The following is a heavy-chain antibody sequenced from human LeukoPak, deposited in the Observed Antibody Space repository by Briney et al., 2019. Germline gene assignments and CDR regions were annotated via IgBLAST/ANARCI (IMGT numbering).Heavy chain of an antibody. V-gene: IGHV3-53*01. D-gene: IGHD2-15*01. CDR2: IYSGGCT. CDR1: GFTVSSNY. J-gene: IGHJ3*02. CDR3: ARQYCSGGSCYLNAAFDI. Sequence: GGSLRLSCAASGFTVSSNYMNWVRQAPGEGLEWVSVIYSGGCTYYADSVKGRFTISRDNSKNTLYLQMNSLRAEDTAVYYCARQYCSGGSCYLNAAFDIWGQGTMVTVSS.